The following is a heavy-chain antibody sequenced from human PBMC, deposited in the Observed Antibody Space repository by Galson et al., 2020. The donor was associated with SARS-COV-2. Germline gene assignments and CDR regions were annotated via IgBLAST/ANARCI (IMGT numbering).Heavy chain of an antibody. CDR1: GGSISSGAYY. CDR3: ARSSSGWYGSFYY. V-gene: IGHV4-31*03. Sequence: SETLSLTCTVSGGSISSGAYYWSWIRQHPGKGLEWIRYLYYSGTAYYNPSLKSRVTISVDTSVNQFSLTLNSVTAADTAVYYCARSSSGWYGSFYYWGQVTVVTVSS. J-gene: IGHJ4*02. CDR2: LYYSGTA. D-gene: IGHD6-19*01.